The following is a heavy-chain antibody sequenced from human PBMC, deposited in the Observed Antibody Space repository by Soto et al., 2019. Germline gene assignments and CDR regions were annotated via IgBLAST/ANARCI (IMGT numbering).Heavy chain of an antibody. CDR3: ARANYNWWSYVD. Sequence: QVQLQESGPGLVKPSETLSLTSTFSGGSISSYYWSWIRQPPGKGLEWIGHIRDSGRTNYKPSLKGRVTKSADTSKNQFSQKLRSVTAADTAIYYWARANYNWWSYVDWGQGTLVTGSS. D-gene: IGHD3-16*01. CDR1: GGSISSYY. CDR2: IRDSGRT. V-gene: IGHV4-59*08. J-gene: IGHJ4*02.